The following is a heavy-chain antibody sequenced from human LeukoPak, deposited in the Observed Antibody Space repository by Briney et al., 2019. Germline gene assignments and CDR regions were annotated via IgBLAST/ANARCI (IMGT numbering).Heavy chain of an antibody. V-gene: IGHV1-18*01. CDR2: ISTHNGNT. Sequence: ASVKVSCKASGYPFTRFAINWVQQAPGQGLEWMGWISTHNGNTKYAATLQGRLTMTTDTSTNTAYMELRGLRSDDTAVYYCARNLGEEHNLYYGLDVWGQGTTVAVSS. D-gene: IGHD3-10*01. CDR1: GYPFTRFA. J-gene: IGHJ6*02. CDR3: ARNLGEEHNLYYGLDV.